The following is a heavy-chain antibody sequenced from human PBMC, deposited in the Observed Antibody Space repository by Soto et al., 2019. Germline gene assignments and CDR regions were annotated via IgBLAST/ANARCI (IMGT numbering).Heavy chain of an antibody. Sequence: GGSLRLSCAASGFTFSSYSMNWVRQAPGKGLEWVSSISSSSSYIYYADSVKGRFTISRDNAKNSLYLQMNSLRAEDTAVYYCARGLHSSGWYENYYGMDVWGQGTTVTVSS. CDR2: ISSSSSYI. CDR3: ARGLHSSGWYENYYGMDV. D-gene: IGHD6-19*01. J-gene: IGHJ6*02. CDR1: GFTFSSYS. V-gene: IGHV3-21*01.